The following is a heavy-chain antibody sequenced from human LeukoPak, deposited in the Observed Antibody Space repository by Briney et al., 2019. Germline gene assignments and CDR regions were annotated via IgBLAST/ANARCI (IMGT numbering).Heavy chain of an antibody. CDR3: AKGRRYNILTGYYVSEVDP. Sequence: GGSLRLSCAASGFTFRKYAMHWVRQAPGKGLEYVSAISNNGGSTFYANSVKGRFSISRDNSKNTLYLQMGSLRAEDTAVYYCAKGRRYNILTGYYVSEVDPWGQGILVTVSS. V-gene: IGHV3-64*01. D-gene: IGHD3-9*01. CDR1: GFTFRKYA. J-gene: IGHJ5*02. CDR2: ISNNGGST.